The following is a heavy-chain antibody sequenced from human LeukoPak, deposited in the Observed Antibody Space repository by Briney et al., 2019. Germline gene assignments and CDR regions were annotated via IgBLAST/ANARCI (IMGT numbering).Heavy chain of an antibody. CDR3: ARVRDYDFRSGPYYMDV. J-gene: IGHJ6*03. CDR2: ISSSGSTI. V-gene: IGHV3-48*03. CDR1: GFTFSSYE. Sequence: GGSLRLSCAASGFTFSSYEMNWVRQAPGKGLEWVSYISSSGSTIYYADSVKGRFTISRDNAKNSLYLQMNSPRAEDTTVYYCARVRDYDFRSGPYYMDVWGKGTTVTVSS. D-gene: IGHD3-3*01.